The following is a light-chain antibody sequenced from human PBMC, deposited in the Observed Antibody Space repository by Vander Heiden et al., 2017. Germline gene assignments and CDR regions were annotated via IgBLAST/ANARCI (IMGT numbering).Light chain of an antibody. CDR1: QSVSSSY. CDR2: AAS. J-gene: IGKJ1*01. CDR3: QQYDSSPVT. Sequence: DIVLTQSPGTLSLSPGERATRSCRASQSVSSSYLAWYQQNPGQAPRLLLYAASSRAIGIPDRFSGSGSGTDFTLTIVRLEPEDFAVYYCQQYDSSPVTFGQGTKVEVK. V-gene: IGKV3-20*01.